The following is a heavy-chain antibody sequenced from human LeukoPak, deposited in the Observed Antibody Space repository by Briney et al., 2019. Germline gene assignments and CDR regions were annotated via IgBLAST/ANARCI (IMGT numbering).Heavy chain of an antibody. CDR3: ARDWYDNSDALDI. D-gene: IGHD3-9*01. Sequence: GALRLSCAASGFTFSSYSMNWVRQAPGKGLEWVSSISSSSSYIYYADSLKGRFTISRDNAKNSLYLQMNSLRAEDTAVYYCARDWYDNSDALDIWGQGTMVTVSS. CDR2: ISSSSSYI. J-gene: IGHJ3*02. V-gene: IGHV3-21*01. CDR1: GFTFSSYS.